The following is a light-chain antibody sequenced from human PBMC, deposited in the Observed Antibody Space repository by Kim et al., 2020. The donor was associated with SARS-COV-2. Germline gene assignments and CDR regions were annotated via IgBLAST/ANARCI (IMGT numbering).Light chain of an antibody. CDR1: ENLFTW. CDR2: KAS. J-gene: IGKJ1*01. CDR3: QQYHSFSWT. V-gene: IGKV1-5*03. Sequence: DIQMTQSPSTLSASVGDKVTITCRASENLFTWLAWYQHKPGRAPTLLIYKASTLQSGAPSRFSGSGSATEYTLTINDLQADDLATYYCQQYHSFSWTFGQGTKVDIK.